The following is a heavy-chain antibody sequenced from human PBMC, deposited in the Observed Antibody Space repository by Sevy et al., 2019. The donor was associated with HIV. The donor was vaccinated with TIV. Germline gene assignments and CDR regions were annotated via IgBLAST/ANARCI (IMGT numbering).Heavy chain of an antibody. J-gene: IGHJ5*02. V-gene: IGHV1-18*01. CDR3: ATHKGYSSSGWFDP. CDR1: GYTFTSYG. D-gene: IGHD6-6*01. CDR2: ISAYNGNT. Sequence: ASVKVSCKASGYTFTSYGISWVRQAPGQGLVWMGWISAYNGNTNYAQKLQGRVTMTTDTSTSTAYMELRSLRSDDTAVYYCATHKGYSSSGWFDPWGQGTLVTVSS.